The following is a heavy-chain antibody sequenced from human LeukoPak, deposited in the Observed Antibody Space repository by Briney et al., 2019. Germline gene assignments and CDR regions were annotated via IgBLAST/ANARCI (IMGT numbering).Heavy chain of an antibody. D-gene: IGHD3-3*01. V-gene: IGHV6-1*01. CDR2: TYYRSKWFN. CDR1: GDSVSSNSAA. CDR3: ARDPVTRGAAWYFDL. Sequence: SQTLSLTCAISGDSVSSNSAAWNWIRQSPSRGLEWLGRTYYRSKWFNDYAVSVRSRITIIPDTSKNQISLQVNSVTPEDTAVYYCARDPVTRGAAWYFDLWGRGTFVTVSS. J-gene: IGHJ2*01.